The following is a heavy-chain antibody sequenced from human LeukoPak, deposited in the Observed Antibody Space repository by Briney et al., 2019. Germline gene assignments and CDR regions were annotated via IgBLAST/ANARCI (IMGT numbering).Heavy chain of an antibody. J-gene: IGHJ6*02. CDR1: GFTFSSYS. V-gene: IGHV3-21*01. Sequence: GGSLRLSCAASGFTFSSYSMNWVRQAPGKGLEWVSSISSSSSYIYYADSVKGRFTISRDNAKNSLYLQMNSLRAEDTAVYYCASEVLWFGEFGGMDVWGQGTTVTVSS. CDR2: ISSSSSYI. D-gene: IGHD3-10*01. CDR3: ASEVLWFGEFGGMDV.